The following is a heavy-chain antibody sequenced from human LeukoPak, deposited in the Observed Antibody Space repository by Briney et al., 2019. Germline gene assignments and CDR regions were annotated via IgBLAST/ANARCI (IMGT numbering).Heavy chain of an antibody. CDR3: ARGGGLDV. V-gene: IGHV3-7*03. CDR1: GFTFSTYW. CDR2: IKEDGSEK. D-gene: IGHD3-16*01. Sequence: GGFLRLSCAASGFTFSTYWMHWVRQAPGKGLEWVANIKEDGSEKYYVDSVKGRFTISRDNAKNSLYLQMSNLRAEDTAVYFCARGGGLDVWGQGATVTVSS. J-gene: IGHJ6*02.